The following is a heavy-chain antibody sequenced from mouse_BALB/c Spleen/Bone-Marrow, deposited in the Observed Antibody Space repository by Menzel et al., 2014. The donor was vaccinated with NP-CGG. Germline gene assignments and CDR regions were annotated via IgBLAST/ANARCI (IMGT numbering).Heavy chain of an antibody. CDR2: ISDAGSYT. CDR3: ARDGDYRYAWFAY. V-gene: IGHV5-4*02. D-gene: IGHD2-14*01. J-gene: IGHJ3*01. Sequence: VQLKESGGGLVKPGGSLKLSCAASGFTFSDYYMYWVRRTPERRLEWVATISDAGSYTYYPDSVKGRFTISRDNAKNNLYLQMISLKSEDTAMYYCARDGDYRYAWFAYWGQGTLVTVST. CDR1: GFTFSDYY.